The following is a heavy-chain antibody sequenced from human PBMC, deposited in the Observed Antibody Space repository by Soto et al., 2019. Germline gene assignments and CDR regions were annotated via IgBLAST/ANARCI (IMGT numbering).Heavy chain of an antibody. CDR1: GFTFSIYH. CDR2: ITSSSNTI. J-gene: IGHJ6*02. Sequence: PGGSLRLSCAASGFTFSIYHMNWVRQAPGKGLEWVSYITSSSNTIYYADSVKGRFTISRDNAKNSLYLQMNSLRDEDTAVYYCTRDGARGYDMDVWGQGTTVTVSS. D-gene: IGHD2-15*01. CDR3: TRDGARGYDMDV. V-gene: IGHV3-48*02.